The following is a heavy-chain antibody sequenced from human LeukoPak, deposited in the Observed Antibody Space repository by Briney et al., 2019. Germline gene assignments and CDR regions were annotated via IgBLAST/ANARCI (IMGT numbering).Heavy chain of an antibody. CDR1: GFSFGKYW. Sequence: GRSLRLSCVASGFSFGKYWMSWVRQAPGKGLEWVANIKLDGSEKNYVDSVKGRFTISRDNTKNSLYLQMNSLRAEDTAVFYCARDQYDTWSRRGNFDSWGQGTLVIVSS. D-gene: IGHD3/OR15-3a*01. J-gene: IGHJ4*02. CDR2: IKLDGSEK. V-gene: IGHV3-7*03. CDR3: ARDQYDTWSRRGNFDS.